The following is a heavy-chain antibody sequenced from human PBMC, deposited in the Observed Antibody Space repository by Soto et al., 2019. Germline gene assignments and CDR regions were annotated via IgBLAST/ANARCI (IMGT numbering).Heavy chain of an antibody. CDR1: GGTFSSYA. Sequence: SVKVSCKASGGTFSSYAISWVRQAPGQGLEWMGGIIPIFGTANYAQKFQGRVTITADESTSTAYMELSSLRSEDTAVYYCARDRDPVRYFDWLSSRPDAFDIWGQGTMVTVSS. V-gene: IGHV1-69*13. D-gene: IGHD3-9*01. J-gene: IGHJ3*02. CDR2: IIPIFGTA. CDR3: ARDRDPVRYFDWLSSRPDAFDI.